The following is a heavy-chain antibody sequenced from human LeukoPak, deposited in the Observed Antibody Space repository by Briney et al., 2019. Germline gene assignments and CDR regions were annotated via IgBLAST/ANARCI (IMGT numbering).Heavy chain of an antibody. CDR3: TRHSDAYCSRASCYVDNFYGLDV. D-gene: IGHD2-2*01. V-gene: IGHV3-73*01. J-gene: IGHJ6*02. CDR1: GFTFSSYA. Sequence: GRSLRLSCAASGFTFSSYAMHWVRQASGKGLEWVGRIRSRANSYVTAYAAAVTGRFIISRDDSSDTAYLQMNSLTTEDTAVYYCTRHSDAYCSRASCYVDNFYGLDVWGQGTRVTVSS. CDR2: IRSRANSYVT.